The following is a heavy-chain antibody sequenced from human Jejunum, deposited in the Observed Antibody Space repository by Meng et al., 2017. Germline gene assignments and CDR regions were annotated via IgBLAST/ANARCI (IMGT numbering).Heavy chain of an antibody. Sequence: ASVKVSCKASGYTSTSYSIHWVRQAPGQRLEWMGWSNAGNGNTKYSQQFQGRFTITRDTSASTVYMNLSSLTYEDTVIYYCARGGTYSTMVAATGSNFLDYWGQGTLVTVSS. CDR3: ARGGTYSTMVAATGSNFLDY. D-gene: IGHD2-15*01. V-gene: IGHV1-3*01. CDR2: SNAGNGNT. CDR1: GYTSTSYS. J-gene: IGHJ4*02.